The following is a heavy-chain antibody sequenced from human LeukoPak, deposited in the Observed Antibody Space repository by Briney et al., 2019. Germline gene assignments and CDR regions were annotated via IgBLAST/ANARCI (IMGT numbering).Heavy chain of an antibody. D-gene: IGHD3-10*01. V-gene: IGHV3-23*01. CDR1: GFIFDDYG. Sequence: GGSLRLSCAAFGFIFDDYGMSWVRQAPGKGLEWVSAISGSGGSTYYADSVKGRFTISRDNSKNTLYLQMNSLRAEDTAVYYCAKDRLWFGELSHWGQGTLVTVSS. J-gene: IGHJ4*02. CDR2: ISGSGGST. CDR3: AKDRLWFGELSH.